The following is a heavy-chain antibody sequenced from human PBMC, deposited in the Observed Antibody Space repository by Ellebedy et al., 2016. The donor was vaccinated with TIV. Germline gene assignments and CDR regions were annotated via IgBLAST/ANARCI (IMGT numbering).Heavy chain of an antibody. CDR3: ARGVWQWLVPLYYFDS. D-gene: IGHD6-19*01. Sequence: SETLSLTCAISGDSFSSNSATWNWIRQSPSRGLEWLGRTYYRSKWYHEYVVSVKSRITINPDTSMNQFSLQLNSVTPEDTAVYYCARGVWQWLVPLYYFDSWGQGTLVTVSS. CDR1: GDSFSSNSAT. V-gene: IGHV6-1*01. CDR2: TYYRSKWYH. J-gene: IGHJ4*02.